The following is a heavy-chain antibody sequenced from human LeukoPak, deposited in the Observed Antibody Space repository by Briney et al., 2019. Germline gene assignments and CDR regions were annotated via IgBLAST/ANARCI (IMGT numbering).Heavy chain of an antibody. Sequence: SETLSLTCTVSGGSISSGGYYWSWIRQHPGKGLEWIGYIYYSGSTYYNPSLKSRVTISVDTSKNQFSLKLSSVTAADTAVYYCARDRSEVPAAMWGWYCGMDVWGQGTTVTVSS. CDR2: IYYSGST. CDR1: GGSISSGGYY. CDR3: ARDRSEVPAAMWGWYCGMDV. D-gene: IGHD2-2*01. J-gene: IGHJ6*02. V-gene: IGHV4-31*03.